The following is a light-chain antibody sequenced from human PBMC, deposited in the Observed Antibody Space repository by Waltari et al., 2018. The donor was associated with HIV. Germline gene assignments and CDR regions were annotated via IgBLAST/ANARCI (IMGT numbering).Light chain of an antibody. V-gene: IGLV3-1*01. J-gene: IGLJ3*02. Sequence: SYELNQPPSVSVSPDQSATIHCAGGKLRSSYVCWYQQKPGQSPVLVIYQDTNRPSAIPERFSGSILGNKAALTITGAQADDESDYYCVLYMGSGGWVFGGGTRLTVL. CDR1: KLRSSY. CDR2: QDT. CDR3: VLYMGSGGWV.